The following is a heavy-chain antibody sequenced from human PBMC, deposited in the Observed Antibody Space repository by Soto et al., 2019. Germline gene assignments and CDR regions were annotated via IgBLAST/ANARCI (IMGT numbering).Heavy chain of an antibody. J-gene: IGHJ5*01. D-gene: IGHD6-19*01. CDR2: ISASAGST. CDR3: AKAPGSSGLNWFDS. CDR1: GFTFSYYA. Sequence: GGSLRLSCAASGFTFSYYAMSWVRQAPGKGLEWVSAISASAGSTYYADSVKGRFTISRDNSKSTLYLQMNSLRADDTAVYYCAKAPGSSGLNWFDSWGQGTLVTVSS. V-gene: IGHV3-23*01.